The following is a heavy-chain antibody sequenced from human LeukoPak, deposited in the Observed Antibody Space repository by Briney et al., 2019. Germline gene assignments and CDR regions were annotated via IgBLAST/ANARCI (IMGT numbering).Heavy chain of an antibody. J-gene: IGHJ2*01. CDR1: GGSISSGGYS. CDR3: AREGGYGDYWYFDL. D-gene: IGHD4-17*01. V-gene: IGHV4-30-2*01. Sequence: SETLSLTCAVSGGSISSGGYSWSWIRQPPGKGLEWIGHIYHSGSTYYNPSLKSRVTISVDRSKNQFSLKLSSVTAADTAVYYCAREGGYGDYWYFDLWGRGTLVTVSS. CDR2: IYHSGST.